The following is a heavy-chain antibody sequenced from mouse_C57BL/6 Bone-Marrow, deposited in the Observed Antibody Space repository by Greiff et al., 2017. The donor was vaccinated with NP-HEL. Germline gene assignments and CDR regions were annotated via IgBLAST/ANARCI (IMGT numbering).Heavy chain of an antibody. J-gene: IGHJ3*01. CDR2: ISRGGDYI. D-gene: IGHD3-2*02. V-gene: IGHV5-9-1*02. Sequence: EVKLMESGEGLVKPGGSLKLSCAASGFTFSSYAMSWVRQTPEKRLEWVAYISRGGDYIYYADTVKGRFTISRDNARNTLYLQMSSLKSEDTAMYYCTKMTAQAIFAYWGQGTLVTVSA. CDR1: GFTFSSYA. CDR3: TKMTAQAIFAY.